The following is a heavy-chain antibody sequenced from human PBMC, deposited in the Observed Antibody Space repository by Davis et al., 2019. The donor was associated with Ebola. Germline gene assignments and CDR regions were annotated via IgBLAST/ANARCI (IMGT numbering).Heavy chain of an antibody. CDR2: IYYSGST. CDR3: ARQGNSGYSYVWVFDY. V-gene: IGHV4-59*08. J-gene: IGHJ4*02. D-gene: IGHD5-18*01. Sequence: SETLSLTCTVSGGSISSYYWSWIRQPPGKGLEWIGYIYYSGSTNYNPSLKSRVTISVDTSKNQFSLKLRSVTAADTAVYYCARQGNSGYSYVWVFDYWGQGTLVTVSS. CDR1: GGSISSYY.